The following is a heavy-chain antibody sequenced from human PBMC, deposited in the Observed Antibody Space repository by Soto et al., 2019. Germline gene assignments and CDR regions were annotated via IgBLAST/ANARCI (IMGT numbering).Heavy chain of an antibody. V-gene: IGHV3-48*03. J-gene: IGHJ5*02. CDR3: AASGGVVVIPNWFDP. D-gene: IGHD3-22*01. CDR2: ISSSGSTI. CDR1: GFTCSSYD. Sequence: GTLRRSGAASGFTCSSYDMNWVRQAPGKGLEWVSYISSSGSTIYYADSGKGRFTIPRDNAKYSLYLQMNSLRAEDTAVYYCAASGGVVVIPNWFDPWGQGTLVTVSS.